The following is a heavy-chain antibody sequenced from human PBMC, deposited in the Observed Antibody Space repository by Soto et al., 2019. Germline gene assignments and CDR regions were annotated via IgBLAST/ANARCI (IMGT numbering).Heavy chain of an antibody. D-gene: IGHD2-2*01. CDR3: ARDRLSVSLRYCSSTSCYYYFDY. Sequence: GASVKVSCKASGGTFSSYAISWVRQAPGQGLEWMGGIIPIFGTANYAQKFQGRVTITADESTSTAYMELSSLRSEDTAVYYCARDRLSVSLRYCSSTSCYYYFDYRGQGTLVTVSS. J-gene: IGHJ4*02. CDR1: GGTFSSYA. V-gene: IGHV1-69*13. CDR2: IIPIFGTA.